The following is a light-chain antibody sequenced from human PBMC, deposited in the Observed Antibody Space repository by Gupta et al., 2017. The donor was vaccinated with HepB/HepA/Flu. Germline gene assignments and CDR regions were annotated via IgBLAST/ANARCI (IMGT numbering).Light chain of an antibody. V-gene: IGLV2-11*01. CDR1: SSDVDAYNY. J-gene: IGLJ3*02. Sequence: QSALTQPHSVSGSPGLSVTISCTGTSSDVDAYNYVSWYQQHPGKAPKVIIFDVNKRPSGVPDRFSGSKSGNTASLTISGLQAEEEADYYCCSYAGSWVFGGGTKLTVL. CDR3: CSYAGSWV. CDR2: DVN.